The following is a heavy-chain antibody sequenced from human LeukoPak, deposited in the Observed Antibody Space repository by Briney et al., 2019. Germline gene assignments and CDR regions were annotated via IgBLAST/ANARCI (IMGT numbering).Heavy chain of an antibody. CDR2: ISGSGGST. J-gene: IGHJ3*02. V-gene: IGHV3-23*01. CDR1: GFTFTSSG. CDR3: AKPRRAYYYDSSGYYDAFDI. Sequence: GGSLRLSCSASGFTFTSSGMSWVRQAPGKGLEWVSAISGSGGSTYYADSVRGRLTISRDNSKNTLYLQMNSLRAEDTAVYYCAKPRRAYYYDSSGYYDAFDIWGQGTMVTVSS. D-gene: IGHD3-22*01.